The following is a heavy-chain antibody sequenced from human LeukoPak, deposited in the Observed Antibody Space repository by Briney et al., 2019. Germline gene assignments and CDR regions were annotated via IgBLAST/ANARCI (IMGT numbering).Heavy chain of an antibody. CDR1: GGSISSYY. Sequence: SETLSLTCTVSGGSISSYYWSWIRQPAGKGLEWIGRIYTSGSTNYNPSLKSRVTMSVDTSKNQFSLKQSSVTAADTAVYYCARGVYYYDSSGYYPDAFDIWGQGTMVTVSS. CDR3: ARGVYYYDSSGYYPDAFDI. CDR2: IYTSGST. J-gene: IGHJ3*02. V-gene: IGHV4-4*07. D-gene: IGHD3-22*01.